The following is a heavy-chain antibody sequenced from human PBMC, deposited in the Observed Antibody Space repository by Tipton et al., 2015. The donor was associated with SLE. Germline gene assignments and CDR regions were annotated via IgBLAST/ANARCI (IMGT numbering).Heavy chain of an antibody. CDR2: IIPLSGRA. V-gene: IGHV1-69*06. D-gene: IGHD2-21*01. Sequence: QLVQSGPEVKKPGSSVKVSCKASGGTFVSYTVTWVRQAPGQGLEWMGGIIPLSGRANYAQRFQGRVTFTADKSTNAAYTELSRLKSADAAVYYCAGVCGGGCHFDFWGQGAVVTVAS. CDR1: GGTFVSYT. CDR3: AGVCGGGCHFDF. J-gene: IGHJ4*02.